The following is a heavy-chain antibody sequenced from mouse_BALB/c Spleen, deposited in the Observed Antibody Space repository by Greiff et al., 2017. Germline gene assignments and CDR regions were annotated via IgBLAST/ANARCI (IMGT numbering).Heavy chain of an antibody. D-gene: IGHD1-1*01. CDR2: IDPFNGGT. J-gene: IGHJ4*01. CDR1: GYSFTSYY. V-gene: IGHV1S135*01. Sequence: VQLQQSGPELMKPGASVKISCKASGYSFTSYYMHWVKQSHGKCLEWIGYIDPFNGGTSYNQKFKGKATLTVDKSSSTAYMHLSSLTSEDSAVYYCARSGYYGSSYDYAMDYWGQGTSVNVSS. CDR3: ARSGYYGSSYDYAMDY.